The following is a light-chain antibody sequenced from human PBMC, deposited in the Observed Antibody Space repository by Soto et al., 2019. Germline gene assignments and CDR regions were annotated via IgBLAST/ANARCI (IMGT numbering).Light chain of an antibody. CDR3: QTWGTGIQV. CDR1: SGHSSYA. Sequence: QLVLTQSPSASASLGASVKLTCTLSSGHSSYAIAWHQQQPEKGPRYLMKLNSDGSHSKGDGIPARFSGSSSGAERYLTISSLQSEDEADYYCQTWGTGIQVFGRGTQLTVL. CDR2: LNSDGSH. V-gene: IGLV4-69*01. J-gene: IGLJ2*01.